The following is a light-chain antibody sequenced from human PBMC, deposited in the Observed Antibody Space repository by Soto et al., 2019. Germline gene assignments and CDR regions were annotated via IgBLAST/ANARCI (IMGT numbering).Light chain of an antibody. CDR2: GAS. Sequence: EIVLTHSPGTLSLSPGERATLSCRASQSVSSSYLAWYQQKPGQAPRLLIYGASSRATGIPDRFSGSGSGTDFTLTISRLEPEDFAVYYCQQYGSSPGITFGQGTRLEIK. J-gene: IGKJ5*01. V-gene: IGKV3-20*01. CDR1: QSVSSSY. CDR3: QQYGSSPGIT.